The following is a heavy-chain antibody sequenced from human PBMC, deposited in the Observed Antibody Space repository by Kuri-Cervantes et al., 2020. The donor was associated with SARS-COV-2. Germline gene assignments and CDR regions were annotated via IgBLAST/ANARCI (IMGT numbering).Heavy chain of an antibody. CDR2: ISHDGART. Sequence: GGSLRLSCAASGFSFSTHGMHWVRQAPGKGLEWVAVISHDGARTHYADSVRGRFTVSRDTSKNTLFLQVISLRAEDTALYYCAKDYFSDTSNYSDYWGQGALVTVSS. CDR3: AKDYFSDTSNYSDY. V-gene: IGHV3-30*18. J-gene: IGHJ4*02. CDR1: GFSFSTHG. D-gene: IGHD3-3*01.